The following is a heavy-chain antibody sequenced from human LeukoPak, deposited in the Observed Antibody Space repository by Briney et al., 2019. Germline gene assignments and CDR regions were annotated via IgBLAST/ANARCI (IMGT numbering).Heavy chain of an antibody. CDR2: IYYSGGT. Sequence: KTSETLSLTCAVSGYSISSNHWWAWIRQPPGKGLEWIGYIYYSGGTYYNPYTPSLTSRVTMSVDTSKNQFSLKLDSVTEIDTAMYYCARNQAVAANRGAFDIWGQGTMVTVSS. J-gene: IGHJ3*02. CDR3: ARNQAVAANRGAFDI. D-gene: IGHD6-19*01. CDR1: GYSISSNHW. V-gene: IGHV4-28*01.